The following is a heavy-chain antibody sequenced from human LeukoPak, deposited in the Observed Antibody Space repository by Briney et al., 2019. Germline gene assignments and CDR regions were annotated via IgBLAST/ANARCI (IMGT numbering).Heavy chain of an antibody. V-gene: IGHV3-7*04. J-gene: IGHJ5*02. CDR2: IKEDGSMV. Sequence: HPGGSLILSCAASGFTFSSFWMSWVRQAPGKGLEWVAHIKEDGSMVSYVDSVKGRFTISRDNAKNSVYLQMNSLRVEDTAVYFCARVVTWFDPWGQGTLVTVSS. CDR1: GFTFSSFW. CDR3: ARVVTWFDP.